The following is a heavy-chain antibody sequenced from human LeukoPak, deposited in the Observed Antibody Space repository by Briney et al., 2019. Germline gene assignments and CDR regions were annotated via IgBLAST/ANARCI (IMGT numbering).Heavy chain of an antibody. CDR1: GGSISSYY. J-gene: IGHJ5*02. CDR2: IYTSGST. V-gene: IGHV4-4*07. D-gene: IGHD3-9*01. CDR3: ARSPRSDILTGAIAGWFDP. Sequence: SGTLSLTCTVSGGSISSYYWSWIRQPAGKGLEWIGRIYTSGSTNYNPSLKSRVTMSVDTSKNQFSLKLSSVTAADTAVYYCARSPRSDILTGAIAGWFDPWGQGTLVTVSS.